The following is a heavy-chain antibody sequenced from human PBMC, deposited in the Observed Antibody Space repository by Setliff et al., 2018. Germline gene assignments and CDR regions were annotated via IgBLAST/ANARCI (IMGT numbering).Heavy chain of an antibody. J-gene: IGHJ5*02. V-gene: IGHV4-39*01. CDR2: IYDSGSS. Sequence: SETLSLTCTVSGGSASNSCFFWGWLRQAPGKGLEWIGNIYDSGSSNYNASLKSRLIITRDTSKNQISLKLTSVTAADTAVYYCGRGFSRVEGWGNWFDPWGQGILVTSPQ. CDR3: GRGFSRVEGWGNWFDP. CDR1: GGSASNSCFF. D-gene: IGHD3-3*02.